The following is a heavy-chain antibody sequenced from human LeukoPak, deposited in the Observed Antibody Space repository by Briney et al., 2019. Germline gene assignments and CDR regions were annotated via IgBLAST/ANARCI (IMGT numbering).Heavy chain of an antibody. CDR2: ISGSGGGT. CDR3: AKDGKTRNWNYFQAKPVY. Sequence: GGSLRLSCAGSGFTFSSYNMDWVRQAPGKGLEWVSGISGSGGGTYYADSVKGRFSISRDISKNTLYLQMNSLRAEDTAIYYCAKDGKTRNWNYFQAKPVYWGQGTLVTVSS. J-gene: IGHJ4*02. V-gene: IGHV3-23*01. D-gene: IGHD1-7*01. CDR1: GFTFSSYN.